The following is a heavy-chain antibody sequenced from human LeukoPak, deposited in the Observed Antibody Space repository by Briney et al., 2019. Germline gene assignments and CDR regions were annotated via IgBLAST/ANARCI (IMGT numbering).Heavy chain of an antibody. D-gene: IGHD2-15*01. CDR2: ISSSSKTI. Sequence: PGGSLRLSCAASGFTFSSYSMNWVRQAPGKGLEWVSYISSSSKTIYYADSVKGRFTISRDNAKNSLYLQMSSLRAEDTAVYYCAKGGGGSSFDFWGQGTLVTVSS. CDR1: GFTFSSYS. J-gene: IGHJ4*02. V-gene: IGHV3-48*01. CDR3: AKGGGGSSFDF.